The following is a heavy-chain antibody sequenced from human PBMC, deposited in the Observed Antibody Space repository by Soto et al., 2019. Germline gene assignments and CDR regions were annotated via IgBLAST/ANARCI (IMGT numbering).Heavy chain of an antibody. CDR1: GFSFSSYE. J-gene: IGHJ6*02. D-gene: IGHD1-26*01. CDR2: ISTSGSTI. V-gene: IGHV3-48*03. Sequence: GGSLRLSCAASGFSFSSYEMNWVRQAPGKGLEWVSYISTSGSTIYYADSVKGRSTISRDNAKNSLYLQMNSLRAEDTAVYYCARDSVGFRLGWIYYGMDVWGQGTTVTVSS. CDR3: ARDSVGFRLGWIYYGMDV.